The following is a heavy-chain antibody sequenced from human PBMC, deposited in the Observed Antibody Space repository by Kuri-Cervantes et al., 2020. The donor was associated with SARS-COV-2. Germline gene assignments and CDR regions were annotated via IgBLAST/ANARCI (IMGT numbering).Heavy chain of an antibody. CDR2: INPDSGGT. J-gene: IGHJ4*02. CDR3: AREGITMVRGVTFDY. V-gene: IGHV1-2*02. D-gene: IGHD3-10*01. Sequence: SVKVSCKASGYTFTGYYMHWVRQAPGQGLEWMGWINPDSGGTNYAQKFQGRVTMTRDTSISTAYMELSRLRSDDTAVYYCAREGITMVRGVTFDYWGQGTLVTVSS. CDR1: GYTFTGYY.